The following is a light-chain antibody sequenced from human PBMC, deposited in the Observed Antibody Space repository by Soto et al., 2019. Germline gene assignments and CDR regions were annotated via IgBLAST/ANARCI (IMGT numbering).Light chain of an antibody. CDR2: DAS. Sequence: DIQMTQSPSTLSASVGDSVTIACRASQSISSWLAWYQQKPGIAPKLLISDASILEGGVPSMFSGSGSGTEFTLTISSLQHDDFATYYCQHYETYPAFGQGTKVEIK. V-gene: IGKV1-5*01. CDR1: QSISSW. J-gene: IGKJ1*01. CDR3: QHYETYPA.